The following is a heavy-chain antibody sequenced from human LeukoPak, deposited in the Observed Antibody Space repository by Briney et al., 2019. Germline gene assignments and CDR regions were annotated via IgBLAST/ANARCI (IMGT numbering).Heavy chain of an antibody. V-gene: IGHV4-59*01. Sequence: PSGTLSLTCTVSGVSISSSYWSWIRQPPGKRLEWIGYIYYNGNTNSNPSLKSRVTISADTSKNQFSPKLSSVTAADTAVYYCVRGNYDNRGYSNAFDIWGQGAMVTVSS. CDR1: GVSISSSY. J-gene: IGHJ3*02. CDR3: VRGNYDNRGYSNAFDI. CDR2: IYYNGNT. D-gene: IGHD3-22*01.